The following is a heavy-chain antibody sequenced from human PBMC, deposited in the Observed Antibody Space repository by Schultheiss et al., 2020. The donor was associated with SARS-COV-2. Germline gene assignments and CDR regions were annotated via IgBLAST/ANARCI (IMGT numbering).Heavy chain of an antibody. CDR2: ISYDGSNK. CDR3: AKAYYDFWSGYYPYYYGMDV. Sequence: GGSLRLSCAASGFTFSSYGMHWVRQAPGKGLEWVAVISYDGSNKYYADSVKGRFTISRDNSKNTLYLQMNSLRAEDTAVYYCAKAYYDFWSGYYPYYYGMDVWGQGTTVTVSS. CDR1: GFTFSSYG. J-gene: IGHJ6*02. D-gene: IGHD3-3*01. V-gene: IGHV3-30*18.